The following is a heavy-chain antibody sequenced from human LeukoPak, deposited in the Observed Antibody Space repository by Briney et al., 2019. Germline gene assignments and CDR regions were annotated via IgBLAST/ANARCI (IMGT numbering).Heavy chain of an antibody. V-gene: IGHV1-2*02. CDR1: GYTFTGYY. CDR2: INPNSGGT. J-gene: IGHJ4*02. Sequence: ASVKVSCKASGYTFTGYYIHWVRQAPGQGLEWMGWINPNSGGTSYAQKFRGRVTMTSDTSMSTAYMELRRLRSDDTAMYYCAKTRSADEFTNLGFAYWGQGTLVTVSS. CDR3: AKTRSADEFTNLGFAY. D-gene: IGHD3-16*01.